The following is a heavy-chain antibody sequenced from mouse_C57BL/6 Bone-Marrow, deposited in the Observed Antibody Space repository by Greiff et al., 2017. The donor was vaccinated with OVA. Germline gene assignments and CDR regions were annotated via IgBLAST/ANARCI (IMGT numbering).Heavy chain of an antibody. Sequence: EVKLVESGPGLVKPSQSLSLTCSVTGYSITSGYYWNWIRQFPGNKLEWMGYISYDGSNNYNPSLKNRISITRDTSKNQFFLKLNSVTTEDTATYYCARDVGSSYDAMDYWGQGTSVTVSS. CDR3: ARDVGSSYDAMDY. CDR1: GYSITSGYY. V-gene: IGHV3-6*01. J-gene: IGHJ4*01. CDR2: ISYDGSN. D-gene: IGHD1-1*01.